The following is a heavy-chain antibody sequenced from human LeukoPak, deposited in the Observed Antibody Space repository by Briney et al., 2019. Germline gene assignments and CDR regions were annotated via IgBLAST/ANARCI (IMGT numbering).Heavy chain of an antibody. D-gene: IGHD4-17*01. J-gene: IGHJ4*02. CDR2: IKSKTDGGTT. CDR3: TTEMTTVTTLFRY. CDR1: GFTFSNAW. Sequence: GGSLRLSCAASGFTFSNAWMSWVRQAPGKGLEWVGRIKSKTDGGTTDYAAPVKGRFTISRDDSKNTLYLQMNSLKAEDTAVYYCTTEMTTVTTLFRYWGQGTLVTVSS. V-gene: IGHV3-15*01.